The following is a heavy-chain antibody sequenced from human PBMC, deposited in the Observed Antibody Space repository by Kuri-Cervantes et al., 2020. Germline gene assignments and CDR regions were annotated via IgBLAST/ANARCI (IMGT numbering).Heavy chain of an antibody. CDR2: IYTSGST. J-gene: IGHJ4*02. CDR1: GGSISSGSYY. V-gene: IGHV4-61*02. CDR3: ASLSGDYVFDY. Sequence: LRLSCTVSGGSISSGSYYWSWIRQPAGKGLEWIGRIYTSGSTNYNPSLKSRVSISVDTSKNQFSLKLSSVTAADTAVYYCASLSGDYVFDYWGQGTLVTVSS. D-gene: IGHD4-17*01.